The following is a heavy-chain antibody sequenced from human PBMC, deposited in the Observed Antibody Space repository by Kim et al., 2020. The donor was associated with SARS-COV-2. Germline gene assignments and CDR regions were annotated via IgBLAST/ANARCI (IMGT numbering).Heavy chain of an antibody. CDR3: AKAVWGYGVFDY. CDR2: ISGDGGST. CDR1: GFTFDDYA. Sequence: GGSLRLSCAASGFTFDDYAMHWVRQAPGKGLEWVSLISGDGGSTYYADSVKGRFTISRDNSKNSLYLQMNRLRTEDAALYYCAKAVWGYGVFDYCGQGTLVTVSS. J-gene: IGHJ4*02. D-gene: IGHD5-18*01. V-gene: IGHV3-43*02.